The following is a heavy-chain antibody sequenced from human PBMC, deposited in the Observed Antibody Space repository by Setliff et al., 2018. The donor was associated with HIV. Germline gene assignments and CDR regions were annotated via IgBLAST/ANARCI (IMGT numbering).Heavy chain of an antibody. J-gene: IGHJ4*02. Sequence: PGGSLRLSCAASGFTFNYHALSWVRQAPGKGLEWVSGISGSGGSTYYADSSKGRFTISRDNSKNTMYLQTKSLRVEDTAVYYCAPRCEIRGGRECFDNWGQGTLVTVSS. D-gene: IGHD2-15*01. V-gene: IGHV3-23*01. CDR2: ISGSGGST. CDR1: GFTFNYHA. CDR3: APRCEIRGGRECFDN.